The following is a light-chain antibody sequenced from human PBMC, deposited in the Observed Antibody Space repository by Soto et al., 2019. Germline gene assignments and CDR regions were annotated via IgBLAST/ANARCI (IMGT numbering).Light chain of an antibody. CDR1: QGISNY. CDR2: AAS. CDR3: QQFNDYPIT. J-gene: IGKJ5*01. Sequence: DIPLTQSPSFLSASVGDRVTISCRASQGISNYLGWYQQKPGKAPKLVINAASTLQSGVPSRFSGSGSGTEFTLTISSLQPEDFATYYCQQFNDYPITFGQGTRLEIK. V-gene: IGKV1-9*01.